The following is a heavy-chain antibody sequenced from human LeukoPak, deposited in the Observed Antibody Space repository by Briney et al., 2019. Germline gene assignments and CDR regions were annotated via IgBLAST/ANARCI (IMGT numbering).Heavy chain of an antibody. CDR2: INPSGGST. D-gene: IGHD5-18*01. CDR1: GYTFTSYY. V-gene: IGHV1-46*01. J-gene: IGHJ4*02. CDR3: ASLGGYSYGHTYYFDC. Sequence: GASVKVSCKASGYTFTSYYMHWVRQAPGQGLEWMGIINPSGGSTSYAQKFQGRVTMTRDTSTSTVYMELSSLRSEDTAVYYCASLGGYSYGHTYYFDCWGQGTPVTVSS.